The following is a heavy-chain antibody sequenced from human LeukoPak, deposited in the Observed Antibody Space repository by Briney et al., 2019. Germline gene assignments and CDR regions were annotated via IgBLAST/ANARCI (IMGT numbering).Heavy chain of an antibody. Sequence: SPTLSLTCAISGDSVSSDTTAWNWIRQSPSRGLEWLGRTYQRSKWYNDYAVSVKSRITINPDISKNQFSLQLNSVTPEDTAVYYCARSPSPYSSGWYFDYWGQGTLVTVSS. CDR3: ARSPSPYSSGWYFDY. CDR2: TYQRSKWYN. V-gene: IGHV6-1*01. J-gene: IGHJ4*02. D-gene: IGHD6-19*01. CDR1: GDSVSSDTTA.